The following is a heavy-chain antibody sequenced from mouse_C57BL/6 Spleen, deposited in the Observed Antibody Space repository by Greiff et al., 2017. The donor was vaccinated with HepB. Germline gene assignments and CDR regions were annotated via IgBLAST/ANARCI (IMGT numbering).Heavy chain of an antibody. V-gene: IGHV1-15*01. CDR2: IDPETGGT. J-gene: IGHJ4*01. Sequence: QVQLQQSGAELVRPGASVTLSCKASGYTFTDYEMHWVKQTPVHGLEWIGAIDPETGGTAYNQKFKGKAILTADKSSSTAYMELRSLTSEDCAVYYCNPSYAMDYWGQGTSVTVSS. CDR3: NPSYAMDY. CDR1: GYTFTDYE.